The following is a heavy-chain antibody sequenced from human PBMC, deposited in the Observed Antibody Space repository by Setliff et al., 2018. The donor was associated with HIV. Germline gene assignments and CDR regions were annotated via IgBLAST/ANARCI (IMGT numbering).Heavy chain of an antibody. CDR3: ASDRPHNWFDP. CDR1: GYTFTDNY. J-gene: IGHJ5*02. Sequence: ASVKVSCKASGYTFTDNYLHWVRQAPGQGLEWMGFINPRSGSTTYSQKFQGRVTMTMDTSTNTVYMDLSSLGSDDTAVYYCASDRPHNWFDPWGQGTLVTVSS. CDR2: INPRSGST. V-gene: IGHV1-46*01.